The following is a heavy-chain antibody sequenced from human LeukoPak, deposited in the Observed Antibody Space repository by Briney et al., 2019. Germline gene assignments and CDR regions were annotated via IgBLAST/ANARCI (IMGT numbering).Heavy chain of an antibody. CDR2: IYTSGST. CDR3: ATQTGSGLFTLP. J-gene: IGHJ1*01. V-gene: IGHV4-4*07. CDR1: GGSISSYY. Sequence: SETLSLTCTVSGGSISSYYWSWLRQPAGKGLEWIGRIYTSGSTNYNTSLKSRVTISIESSKNQISLRLTSVTATDTAMYYCATQTGSGLFTLPGGQGTLVTVSS. D-gene: IGHD3-10*01.